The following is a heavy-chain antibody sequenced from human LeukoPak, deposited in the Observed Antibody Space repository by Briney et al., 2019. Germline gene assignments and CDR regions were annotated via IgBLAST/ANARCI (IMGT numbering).Heavy chain of an antibody. V-gene: IGHV3-21*01. CDR1: GFSFSDNS. CDR2: ISPSSSYI. D-gene: IGHD3-10*01. Sequence: GGSLRLSCAASGFSFSDNSMTWVRQAPGKGLEWVSSISPSSSYIFYSDSLKGRFTISRDNAKNSLYLQMNSLRAEDTAVYYCAREGVYYYGSGSYYKTFDYWGQGTLVTVSS. J-gene: IGHJ4*02. CDR3: AREGVYYYGSGSYYKTFDY.